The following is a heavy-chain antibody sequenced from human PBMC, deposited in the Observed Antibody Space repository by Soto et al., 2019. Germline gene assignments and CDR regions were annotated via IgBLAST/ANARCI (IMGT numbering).Heavy chain of an antibody. CDR3: ARDDGRDDYFDY. CDR1: GYTFTSYY. J-gene: IGHJ4*02. CDR2: INPSGGST. V-gene: IGHV1-46*01. D-gene: IGHD2-8*01. Sequence: ASVKVSCKASGYTFTSYYMHWVRQAPEQGLEWMGIINPSGGSTSYAQKFQGRVTMTRDTSTSTVYMELSSLRSEDTAVYYCARDDGRDDYFDYWGQGTLVTVSS.